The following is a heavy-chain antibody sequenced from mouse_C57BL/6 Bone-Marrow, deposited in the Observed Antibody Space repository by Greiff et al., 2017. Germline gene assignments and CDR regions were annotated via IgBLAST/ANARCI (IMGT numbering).Heavy chain of an antibody. V-gene: IGHV5-6*01. D-gene: IGHD4-1*02. CDR3: ASTGAGVYFDY. CDR1: GFTFSSYG. J-gene: IGHJ2*01. Sequence: VQLQQSGGDLVKPGGSLKLSCAASGFTFSSYGMSWVRQTPDKRLEWVATISSGGSYTYYPDRVKGRFTISRDKAKNTLYLQMSSLKSEDTAVYYCASTGAGVYFDYWGQGTTLTVSS. CDR2: ISSGGSYT.